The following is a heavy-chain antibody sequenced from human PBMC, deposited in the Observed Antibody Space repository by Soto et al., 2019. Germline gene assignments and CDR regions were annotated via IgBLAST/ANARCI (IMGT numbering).Heavy chain of an antibody. D-gene: IGHD1-1*01. Sequence: LKISCKTSEYIFTNFWIGWVRQMPGKGLEWMGSIHPSDSETRYSPSFQGQVTISGDKSIFTAYLQWSSLKASGTAIYYCARRVETTSMWAYDIWGQGTMVTVSS. CDR1: EYIFTNFW. J-gene: IGHJ3*02. CDR2: IHPSDSET. V-gene: IGHV5-51*01. CDR3: ARRVETTSMWAYDI.